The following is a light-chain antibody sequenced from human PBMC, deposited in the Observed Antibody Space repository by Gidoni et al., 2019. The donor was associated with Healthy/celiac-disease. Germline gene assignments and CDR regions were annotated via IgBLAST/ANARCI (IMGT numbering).Light chain of an antibody. J-gene: IGKJ4*01. Sequence: DIPMSQSPSSLSASVGDRDTITCQASQDISNYLDLYQQKPGKAPKLLIYDASKLETGIPSRFSGSGSGTDCTFTISSLQPEDIETYYCQQYENHTALTFXGXTKVEIK. CDR1: QDISNY. CDR2: DAS. V-gene: IGKV1-33*01. CDR3: QQYENHTALT.